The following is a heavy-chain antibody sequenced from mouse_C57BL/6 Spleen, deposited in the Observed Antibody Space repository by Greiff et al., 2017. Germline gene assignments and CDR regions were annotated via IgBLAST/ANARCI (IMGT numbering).Heavy chain of an antibody. J-gene: IGHJ3*01. V-gene: IGHV1-66*01. CDR3: ARMGWLGVWFAY. D-gene: IGHD2-3*01. CDR1: GYSFTSYY. CDR2: IYPGSGNT. Sequence: VVESGPELVKPGASVKISCKASGYSFTSYYIHWVKQRPGQGLEWIGWIYPGSGNTKYNEKFKGKATLTADTSSSTAYMQLSSLTSEDSAVYYCARMGWLGVWFAYWGQGTLVTVSA.